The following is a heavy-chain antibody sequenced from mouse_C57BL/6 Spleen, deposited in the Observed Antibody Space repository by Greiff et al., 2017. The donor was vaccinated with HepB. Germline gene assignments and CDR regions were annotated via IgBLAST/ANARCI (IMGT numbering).Heavy chain of an antibody. Sequence: QVQLKQSGAELVRPGTSVKMSCKASGYTFTNYWIGWAKQRPGHGLEWIGDIYPGGGYTNYNEKFKGKATLTADKSSSTAYMQFSSLTSEDSAIYYCARKGDITTVPYFDHWGQGTTLTVSS. CDR2: IYPGGGYT. J-gene: IGHJ2*01. CDR3: ARKGDITTVPYFDH. V-gene: IGHV1-63*01. D-gene: IGHD1-1*01. CDR1: GYTFTNYW.